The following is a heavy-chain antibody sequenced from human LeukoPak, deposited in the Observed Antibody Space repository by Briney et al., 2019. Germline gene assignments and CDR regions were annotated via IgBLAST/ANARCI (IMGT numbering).Heavy chain of an antibody. CDR3: ARERITGTTNADNYYYYYYMDV. D-gene: IGHD1-7*01. CDR1: GYTFTSYG. CDR2: ISAYNGNT. Sequence: ASVKVSCKASGYTFTSYGISWVRQAPGQGLEWMGWISAYNGNTNYAQKLQGRVTMTTDTSTSTAYMELRGLRSDDTAVYYCARERITGTTNADNYYYYYYMDVWGKGTTVTVSS. V-gene: IGHV1-18*01. J-gene: IGHJ6*03.